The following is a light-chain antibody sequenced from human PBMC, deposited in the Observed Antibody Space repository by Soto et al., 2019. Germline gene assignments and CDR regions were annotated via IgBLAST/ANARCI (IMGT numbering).Light chain of an antibody. CDR3: QQYNNWPYT. CDR1: QSVSSN. V-gene: IGKV3-15*01. Sequence: EIVMTQSPATLSVSPGERATLSCRASQSVSSNLAGYQQKPGQAPRLLSYGASTRATGIPARFSGSGSGTECTLTISSLQSEAFAVYSCQQYNNWPYTFGQGNKLEIK. J-gene: IGKJ2*01. CDR2: GAS.